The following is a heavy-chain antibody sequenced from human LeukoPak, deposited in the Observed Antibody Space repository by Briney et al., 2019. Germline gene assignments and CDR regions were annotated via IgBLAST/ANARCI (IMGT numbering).Heavy chain of an antibody. Sequence: PSETLSLTCTVSGXSISSSSYYWGWIRQPPGKGLEWIGSIYYSGSTYYNPSLKSRVTISVDTSKNQFSLKLSSVTAADTAVYYCARLEGHYYDSSGYSYYFDYWGQGTLVTVSS. V-gene: IGHV4-39*01. CDR1: GXSISSSSYY. J-gene: IGHJ4*02. CDR2: IYYSGST. D-gene: IGHD3-22*01. CDR3: ARLEGHYYDSSGYSYYFDY.